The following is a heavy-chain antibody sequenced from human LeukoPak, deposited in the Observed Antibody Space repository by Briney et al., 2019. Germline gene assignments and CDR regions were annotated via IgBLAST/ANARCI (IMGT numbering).Heavy chain of an antibody. CDR1: GFTFSSYW. D-gene: IGHD7-27*01. Sequence: GGTLRLSCAASGFTFSSYWMAWVRQAPGKGREWVANIKKDGSEKYYVDSVKGRFTISRDNAKNSVYLQMNSLRVEDTAVYYCASDNWGPNVWGQGTTVTVSS. J-gene: IGHJ6*02. CDR2: IKKDGSEK. CDR3: ASDNWGPNV. V-gene: IGHV3-7*04.